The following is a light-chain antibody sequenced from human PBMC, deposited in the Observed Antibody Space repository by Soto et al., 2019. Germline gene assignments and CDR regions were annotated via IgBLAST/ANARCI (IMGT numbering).Light chain of an antibody. CDR2: EVR. CDR1: TSDIGSYTY. Sequence: QSALTQPASVSGSPGQSITISCTGTTSDIGSYTYVSWYQVHPGKAPRLMIYEVRHRPSGVSDRFSGSQTGNTASLTISGLQTEDEADYYCISYTRSDALVFGGGTKLTVL. V-gene: IGLV2-14*01. J-gene: IGLJ3*02. CDR3: ISYTRSDALV.